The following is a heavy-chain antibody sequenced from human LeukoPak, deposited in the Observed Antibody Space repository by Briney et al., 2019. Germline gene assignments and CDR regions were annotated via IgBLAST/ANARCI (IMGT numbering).Heavy chain of an antibody. CDR1: GGSISSYY. Sequence: PSETLSLTCTVSGGSISSYYWSWIRQPPGKGLEWIGYIYYGGSTNYNPSLKSRVTISVDTSKNQFSLKLSSVTAADTAVYYCARDLGEAADDAFDIWGQGTMVTVSS. J-gene: IGHJ3*02. CDR3: ARDLGEAADDAFDI. V-gene: IGHV4-59*01. D-gene: IGHD6-13*01. CDR2: IYYGGST.